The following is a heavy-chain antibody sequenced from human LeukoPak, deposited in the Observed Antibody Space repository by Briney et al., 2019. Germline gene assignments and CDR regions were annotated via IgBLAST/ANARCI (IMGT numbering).Heavy chain of an antibody. CDR3: AGRRSSGWYAY. D-gene: IGHD6-19*01. J-gene: IGHJ4*02. CDR2: IYDSGTT. CDR1: GFTASSNY. Sequence: GGSLRLSCATSGFTASSNYMSWVRQAPGKGLEWVSVIYDSGTTYYADSVKGRFLIFRDTSKNTVDLQMNSLRVEDTAVYYCAGRRSSGWYAYWGQGTLVTVSS. V-gene: IGHV3-53*01.